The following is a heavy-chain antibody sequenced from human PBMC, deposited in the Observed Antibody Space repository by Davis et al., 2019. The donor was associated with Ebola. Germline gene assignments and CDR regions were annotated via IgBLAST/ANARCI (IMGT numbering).Heavy chain of an antibody. CDR3: ARAAITATLRAGNWFDP. CDR2: IYYSGST. D-gene: IGHD1-14*01. CDR1: GGSISSYY. Sequence: MPSETLSLTCTVSGGSISSYYWGWIRQPPGKGLEWIGSIYYSGSTYYNPSLKSRVTISVDTSKNQFSLKLSSVTAADTAVYYCARAAITATLRAGNWFDPWGQGTLVTVSS. J-gene: IGHJ5*02. V-gene: IGHV4-39*01.